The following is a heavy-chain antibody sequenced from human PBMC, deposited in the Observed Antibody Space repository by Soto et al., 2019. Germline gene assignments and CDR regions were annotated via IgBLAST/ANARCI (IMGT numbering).Heavy chain of an antibody. J-gene: IGHJ4*02. CDR1: GYMFISYG. CDR2: ISAYNGNT. Sequence: ASVKVSCKASGYMFISYGINWVRQAPGQGLEWMGWISAYNGNTKYAQNLQGRVTMTTDTSSSTVYMELNRLTSDDTAVYYCARAHHDFWSANPPFDYWGQGTQVTVSS. V-gene: IGHV1-18*01. CDR3: ARAHHDFWSANPPFDY. D-gene: IGHD3-3*01.